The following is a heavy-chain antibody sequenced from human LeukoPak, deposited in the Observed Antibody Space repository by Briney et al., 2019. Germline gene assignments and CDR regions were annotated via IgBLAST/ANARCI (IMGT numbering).Heavy chain of an antibody. CDR1: GGSISSGGYY. Sequence: PSETLSLTCTVSGGSISSGGYYWSWIRQHPGKGLEWIGYIYYSGSTYYNPSPKSRVTISVDTSKNQFSLKLSSVTAADTAVYYCAREKAAAGTVGYWGQGTLVTVSS. V-gene: IGHV4-31*03. D-gene: IGHD6-13*01. CDR2: IYYSGST. CDR3: AREKAAAGTVGY. J-gene: IGHJ4*02.